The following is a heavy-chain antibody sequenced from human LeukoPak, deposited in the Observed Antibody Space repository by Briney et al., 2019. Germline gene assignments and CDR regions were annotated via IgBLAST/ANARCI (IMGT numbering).Heavy chain of an antibody. CDR2: IYYSGST. V-gene: IGHV4-39*01. Sequence: SETLSLTRTVSGGSISSSSYYWGWIRQPPGKGLEWIGSIYYSGSTYYNPSLKSRVTISVDTSKSQFSLKLSSVTAADTAVYYCARIAAAGTGVVYYYYGMDVRGQGTTVTVSS. CDR1: GGSISSSSYY. J-gene: IGHJ6*02. D-gene: IGHD6-13*01. CDR3: ARIAAAGTGVVYYYYGMDV.